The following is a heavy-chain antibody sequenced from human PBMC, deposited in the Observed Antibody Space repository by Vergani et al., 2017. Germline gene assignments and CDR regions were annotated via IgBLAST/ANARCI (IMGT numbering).Heavy chain of an antibody. CDR2: IWYDGSNK. Sequence: VQLLESGGGLVQPGRSLRLSCAASGFTFSSYGMHWVRQAPGKGLEWVAVIWYDGSNKYYADSVKGRFTISRDNSKNTLYLQMNSLRAEDTAVYYCARDASIAARNWFDPWGQGTLVTVSS. CDR1: GFTFSSYG. D-gene: IGHD6-6*01. CDR3: ARDASIAARNWFDP. V-gene: IGHV3-33*01. J-gene: IGHJ5*02.